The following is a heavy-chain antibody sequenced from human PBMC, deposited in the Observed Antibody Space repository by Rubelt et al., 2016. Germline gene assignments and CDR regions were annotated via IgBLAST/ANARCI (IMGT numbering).Heavy chain of an antibody. J-gene: IGHJ3*02. Sequence: QVQLQESGPGLVKPSQTLSLICSVSGDSISSSGYYWSWIRQQPGKGLEWIGYISYGGTTSHTPSLTRPSTISSAMSKNQTHLKVTSGTAADTAVYYCARDLGRTGYLDAFEIWGQGTMVTVSS. V-gene: IGHV4-31*01. CDR2: ISYGGTT. CDR3: ARDLGRTGYLDAFEI. D-gene: IGHD2-8*02. CDR1: GDSISSSGYY.